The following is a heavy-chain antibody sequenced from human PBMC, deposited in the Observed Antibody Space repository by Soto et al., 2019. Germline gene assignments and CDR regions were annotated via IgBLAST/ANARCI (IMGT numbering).Heavy chain of an antibody. CDR2: FFIGGNT. D-gene: IGHD4-17*01. J-gene: IGHJ4*02. V-gene: IGHV4-39*07. CDR1: GGSISSSTYY. CDR3: ARAFDDSGAQFDY. Sequence: SETLSLTCTVSGGSISSSTYYWGWMRQPPGKGLEWIASFFIGGNTYYNPSLKSRVTISVDTSKNQFSLKLSSVTAADTAVYYCARAFDDSGAQFDYWGQGTLVTVSS.